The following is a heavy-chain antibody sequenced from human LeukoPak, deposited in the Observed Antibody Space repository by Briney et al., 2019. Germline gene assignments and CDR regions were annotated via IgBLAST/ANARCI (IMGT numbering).Heavy chain of an antibody. Sequence: PSDTRPLSCTSSGGSISCSYWSCIRQPAGKGLEWIGRIYNSGDSNYNPSVRSRFTISGDTSKNYFYLKMSCVTGEDTALYYCARRTDGHYGLETYYYYMDVWGKGTTVTVSS. CDR1: GGSISCSY. V-gene: IGHV4-4*07. CDR2: IYNSGDS. J-gene: IGHJ6*03. CDR3: ARRTDGHYGLETYYYYMDV. D-gene: IGHD4-17*01.